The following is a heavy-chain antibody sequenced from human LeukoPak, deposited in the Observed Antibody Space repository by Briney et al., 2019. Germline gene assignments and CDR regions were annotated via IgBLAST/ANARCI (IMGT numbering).Heavy chain of an antibody. V-gene: IGHV3-23*01. D-gene: IGHD2-15*01. J-gene: IGHJ4*02. Sequence: GGSLRLSCSASGFTFRNYAVSWVRQAPGKGLEWVSAIGNTGHPTYYAASVRGRFTISRDTSRSTLYLQMNSLRAEDAAVYYCAKAPVTSCRGAFCYPFDYWGQGTLVTVSS. CDR1: GFTFRNYA. CDR2: IGNTGHPT. CDR3: AKAPVTSCRGAFCYPFDY.